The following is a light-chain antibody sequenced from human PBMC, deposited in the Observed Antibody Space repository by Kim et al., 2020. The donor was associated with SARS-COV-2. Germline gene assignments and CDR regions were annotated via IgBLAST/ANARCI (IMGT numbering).Light chain of an antibody. Sequence: EIVMTQSPATLSVSPGERATLSCRASQSVSSNLAWYQQKPGQAPRLLIYGASTRATGIPARFSGSGSGTEFTLTISSLQSEDFAVYYCQRYNNWPITFGPGAKVDI. CDR2: GAS. V-gene: IGKV3-15*01. CDR3: QRYNNWPIT. J-gene: IGKJ3*01. CDR1: QSVSSN.